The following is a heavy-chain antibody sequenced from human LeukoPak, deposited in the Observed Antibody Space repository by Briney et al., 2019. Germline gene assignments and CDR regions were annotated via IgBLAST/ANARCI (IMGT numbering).Heavy chain of an antibody. CDR3: AKIIAAAGSRGYYYYYGMDV. D-gene: IGHD6-13*01. V-gene: IGHV3-48*03. CDR2: ISSSGSTI. CDR1: GFTFSSYE. Sequence: PGGSLRLSCAASGFTFSSYEMNWVRQAPGKGLEWVSYISSSGSTIYYADSVKGRFTISRDNAKNSLYLQMNSLRAEDTAVYYCAKIIAAAGSRGYYYYYGMDVWGQGTTVTVSS. J-gene: IGHJ6*02.